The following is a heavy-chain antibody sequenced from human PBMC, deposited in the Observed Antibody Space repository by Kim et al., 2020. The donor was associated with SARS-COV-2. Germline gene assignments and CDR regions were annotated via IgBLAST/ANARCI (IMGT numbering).Heavy chain of an antibody. CDR2: INQDGSER. CDR3: ARGGSTYHGARYGMDV. V-gene: IGHV3-7*01. J-gene: IGHJ6*02. Sequence: GGSLRLSCAASGFTLSNYWMNWVRQAPGKGLEWVANINQDGSERIYVDSVKGRFSVSRDNVKSSLYLQLNSLRADDTAVYYCARGGSTYHGARYGMDVWGQGTTVTVS. CDR1: GFTLSNYW. D-gene: IGHD2-21*01.